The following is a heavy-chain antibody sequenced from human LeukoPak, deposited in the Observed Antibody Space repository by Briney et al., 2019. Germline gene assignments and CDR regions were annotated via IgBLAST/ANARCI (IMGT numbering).Heavy chain of an antibody. CDR3: ARDRGVAAVNLVDS. CDR1: GYTFTSYG. Sequence: RASVKVSCKASGYTFTSYGISWVRQAPGQGLEWMGWMNPNSGNTNYAQKVQGRVTMTTDTSTSTAYMELRSLRSDDTAVYYCARDRGVAAVNLVDSWGQGTLVTVSS. V-gene: IGHV1-18*01. CDR2: MNPNSGNT. J-gene: IGHJ4*02. D-gene: IGHD6-13*01.